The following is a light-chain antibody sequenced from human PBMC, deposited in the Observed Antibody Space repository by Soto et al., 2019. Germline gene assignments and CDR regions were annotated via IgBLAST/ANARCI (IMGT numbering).Light chain of an antibody. V-gene: IGLV2-8*01. CDR3: SSYAVNNNLGV. CDR2: EVS. CDR1: SSDVGGYNY. J-gene: IGLJ2*01. Sequence: QSALTQPPSASGSPGQSVTISCTGTSSDVGGYNYVSWYQQYPGKAPKLMIYEVSKRPSGVPDRFSGSKSGNTASLTVSGLQAEDEADHYCSSYAVNNNLGVFGGGTKLTVL.